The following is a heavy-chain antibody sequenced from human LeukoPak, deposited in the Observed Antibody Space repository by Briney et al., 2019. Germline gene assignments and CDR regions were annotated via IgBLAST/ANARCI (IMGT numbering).Heavy chain of an antibody. V-gene: IGHV4-34*01. D-gene: IGHD6-19*01. Sequence: PSETLSLTCAVYGGSFSGYYWNWIRQPPGKGLEWIGEINHSGSTNYNPSLKSRVTISVDTSKNQFSLKLSSVTAADTAVYYCARSIAVAVDFDYWGQGTLVTVSS. CDR3: ARSIAVAVDFDY. CDR2: INHSGST. CDR1: GGSFSGYY. J-gene: IGHJ4*02.